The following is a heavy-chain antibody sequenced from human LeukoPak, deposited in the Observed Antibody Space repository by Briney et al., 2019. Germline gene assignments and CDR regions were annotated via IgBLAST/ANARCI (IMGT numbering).Heavy chain of an antibody. CDR3: ARGGVGIAAAGTDFDY. J-gene: IGHJ4*02. CDR1: GYTFTSYD. D-gene: IGHD6-13*01. V-gene: IGHV1-18*01. CDR2: ISAYNGNT. Sequence: ASVKVSCKASGYTFTSYDINWVRQATGQGLEWMGWISAYNGNTNYALKLQGRVTMTTDTSTSTAYMELRSLRSDDTAVYYCARGGVGIAAAGTDFDYWGQGTLVTVSS.